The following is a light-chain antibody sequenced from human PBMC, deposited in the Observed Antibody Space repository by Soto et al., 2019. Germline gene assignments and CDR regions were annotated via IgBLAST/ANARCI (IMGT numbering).Light chain of an antibody. J-gene: IGLJ2*01. CDR1: SGSIVNSY. CDR2: EDK. V-gene: IGLV6-57*04. CDR3: QSYDSSNQV. Sequence: NSMLTQPHSVSESPGKTVAISCTRSSGSIVNSYVQWYQQRPGSAPTIVIYEDKQRPSGVPDRFSGSIDSSSNSASLIISGLKTEDEADYYCQSYDSSNQVFGGGTKLTVL.